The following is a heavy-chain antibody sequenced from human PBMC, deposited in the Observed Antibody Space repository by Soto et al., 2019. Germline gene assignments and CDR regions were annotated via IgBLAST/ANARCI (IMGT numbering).Heavy chain of an antibody. Sequence: PGGSLRLSCAASGFTFSSYWMSWVRQAPGKGLEWVANIKQDGSEKYYVASVKGRFTISRDNAKNSLYLQMNSLRAEDTALYYCARDEVPYDSSGYDYWGQGTLVTVSS. J-gene: IGHJ4*02. CDR3: ARDEVPYDSSGYDY. V-gene: IGHV3-7*03. CDR2: IKQDGSEK. CDR1: GFTFSSYW. D-gene: IGHD3-22*01.